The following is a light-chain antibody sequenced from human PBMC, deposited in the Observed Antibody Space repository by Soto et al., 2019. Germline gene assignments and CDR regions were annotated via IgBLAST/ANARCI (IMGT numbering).Light chain of an antibody. CDR3: QQYNNWPPGRT. J-gene: IGKJ1*01. Sequence: EIVITQSPVTLSLSPGERATLSCRASESVSSNLAWYQQKHGQAPRLLIYDASTRATGIPARFSGSGSGTEFTLTISSLQSEDFAVYYCQQYNNWPPGRTFGQGTKVEIK. CDR2: DAS. V-gene: IGKV3-15*01. CDR1: ESVSSN.